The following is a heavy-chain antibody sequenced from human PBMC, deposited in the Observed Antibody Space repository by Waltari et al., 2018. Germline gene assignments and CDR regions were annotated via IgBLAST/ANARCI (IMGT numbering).Heavy chain of an antibody. Sequence: QVQLQQWGAGLLKPSETLSLTCAVYGGSFSGYYWSWIRQPPGKGLAWIGEINHSGSTNYNPDLKSRVTIAVDTSKNQFSLKLSSVTAADTAVYYCARGSGYYYYYGMDVWGQGTTVTVSS. CDR3: ARGSGYYYYYGMDV. CDR2: INHSGST. V-gene: IGHV4-34*01. J-gene: IGHJ6*02. CDR1: GGSFSGYY.